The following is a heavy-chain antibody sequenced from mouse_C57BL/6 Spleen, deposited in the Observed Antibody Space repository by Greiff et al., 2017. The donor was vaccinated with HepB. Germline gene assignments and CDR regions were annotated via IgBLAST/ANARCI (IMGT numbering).Heavy chain of an antibody. CDR2: ISDGGSYT. CDR1: GFTFSSYA. V-gene: IGHV5-4*03. Sequence: DVMLVESGGGLVKPGGSLKLSCAASGFTFSSYAMSWVRQTPEKRLEWVATISDGGSYTYYPDNVKGRFTISRDNAKNNLYLQMSHLKSEDTAMYYCARDDGYYPWFAYWGQGTLVTVSA. D-gene: IGHD2-3*01. CDR3: ARDDGYYPWFAY. J-gene: IGHJ3*01.